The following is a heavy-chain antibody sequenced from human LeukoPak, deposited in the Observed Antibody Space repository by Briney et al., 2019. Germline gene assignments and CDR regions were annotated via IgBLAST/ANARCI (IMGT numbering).Heavy chain of an antibody. V-gene: IGHV3-21*01. CDR2: ISSSSSYI. D-gene: IGHD6-19*01. CDR1: GFTFSSYS. CDR3: ARVSIAVAGAFDY. J-gene: IGHJ4*02. Sequence: GGSLRLSCAASGFTFSSYSMNWVHQAPGKGLEWVSSISSSSSYIYYADSVKGRFTISRDNAKNSLYLQMNSLRVEDTAVYYCARVSIAVAGAFDYWGQGTLVTVSS.